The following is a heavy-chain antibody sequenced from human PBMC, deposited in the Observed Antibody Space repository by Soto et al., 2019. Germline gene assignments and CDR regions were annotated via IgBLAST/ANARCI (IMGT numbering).Heavy chain of an antibody. J-gene: IGHJ4*02. CDR2: IIPILGIA. CDR3: ARENDGGYVRSRTENYFAD. D-gene: IGHD6-25*01. V-gene: IGHV1-69*08. Sequence: QVELVQSGAEVKKPGSSVKVSCKASGGNFSSYTISWVRQAPGQGPEWLGRIIPILGIANYAQKFQGRVTITADKSTSTAYMELSSLTSEDTAVYYCARENDGGYVRSRTENYFADWGQGTLVTVS. CDR1: GGNFSSYT.